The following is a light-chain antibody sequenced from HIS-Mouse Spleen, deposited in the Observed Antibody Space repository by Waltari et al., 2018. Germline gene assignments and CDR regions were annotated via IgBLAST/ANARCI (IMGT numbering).Light chain of an antibody. V-gene: IGLV3-19*01. CDR1: SLRSYY. CDR3: NSRDSSGNHLV. Sequence: SSELPQDPAVSVALGQTVRITCQGDSLRSYYAGWYQQKPGQAPVLVIYGKNNRPSGIPDRFSGSSSGNTASLTITGAQAEDEADYYCNSRDSSGNHLVFGGGTKLTVL. J-gene: IGLJ3*02. CDR2: GKN.